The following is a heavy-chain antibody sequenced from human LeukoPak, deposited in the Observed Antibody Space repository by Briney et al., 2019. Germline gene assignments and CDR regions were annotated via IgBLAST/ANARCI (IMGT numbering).Heavy chain of an antibody. CDR2: MYYSGSP. CDR3: VRSTTVTTWFDY. D-gene: IGHD4-11*01. V-gene: IGHV4-39*01. CDR1: GGSITSGTYY. J-gene: IGHJ4*02. Sequence: SETLSLTCTVSGGSITSGTYYWGWIRQPPGKGLEWIGNMYYSGSPYHNPSRKSRVTISVDTSKNQFSLKLNSVTASDTAVYYCVRSTTVTTWFDYWGQGTLVTVSS.